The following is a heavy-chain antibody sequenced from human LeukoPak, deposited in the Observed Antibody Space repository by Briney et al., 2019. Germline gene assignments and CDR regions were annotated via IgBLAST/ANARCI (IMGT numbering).Heavy chain of an antibody. V-gene: IGHV3-23*01. CDR3: AKGSVFGVVIHSMEFAEYFQH. CDR2: ISGSGGST. Sequence: GGSLRLSCAASGFTFSSYAMSWVRQAPGKGLEWVSAISGSGGSTYYADSVKGRFTISRDNSKNTLYLQMNSLRAEDTAVYYCAKGSVFGVVIHSMEFAEYFQHWGQGTLVTVSS. CDR1: GFTFSSYA. D-gene: IGHD3-3*01. J-gene: IGHJ1*01.